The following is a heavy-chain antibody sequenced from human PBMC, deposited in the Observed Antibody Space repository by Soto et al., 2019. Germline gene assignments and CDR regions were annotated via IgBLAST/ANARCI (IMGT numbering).Heavy chain of an antibody. J-gene: IGHJ6*02. CDR2: INAGNGNT. V-gene: IGHV1-3*05. CDR3: ARGTTLTPLDYYYAMDL. Sequence: QVQLVQSGAEEKKPGASVKVSCKASGYTFTSYAMHWVRQAPGQRLEWMGWINAGNGNTKYSQKFQGRVTITRDTSASTAYLDLSSLRSEDTAVYYCARGTTLTPLDYYYAMDLWGQRTTVTLSS. CDR1: GYTFTSYA. D-gene: IGHD1-26*01.